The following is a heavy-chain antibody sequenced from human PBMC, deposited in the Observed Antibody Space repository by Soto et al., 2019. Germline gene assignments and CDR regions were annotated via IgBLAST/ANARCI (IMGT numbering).Heavy chain of an antibody. CDR3: ARDLYYYGSGTLSN. CDR1: GFNFRDYD. Sequence: GGSLRLSSAAAGFNFRDYDMSWIRQAPGKGLEWVSYISSSGSTIYYADSVKGRFTISRDNAKNSLYLQMNSLRAEDTAVYYCARDLYYYGSGTLSNWGQGTLVTVSS. D-gene: IGHD3-10*01. V-gene: IGHV3-11*01. CDR2: ISSSGSTI. J-gene: IGHJ4*02.